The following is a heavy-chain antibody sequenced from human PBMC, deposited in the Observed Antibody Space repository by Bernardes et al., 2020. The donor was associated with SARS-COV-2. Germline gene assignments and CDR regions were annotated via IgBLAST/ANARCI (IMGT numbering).Heavy chain of an antibody. CDR2: FDTEDGET. V-gene: IGHV1-24*01. CDR1: GYTFTELS. D-gene: IGHD6-19*01. Sequence: ASVKVSCKVSGYTFTELSMHWVRQAPGKGLEWMGGFDTEDGETIYAQKFQGRVTMTEDTSTDTAYMELSSLRSEDTAVYYCATAIAVAGTPHSYYYYYGMDVWGQGNTVTVS. J-gene: IGHJ6*02. CDR3: ATAIAVAGTPHSYYYYYGMDV.